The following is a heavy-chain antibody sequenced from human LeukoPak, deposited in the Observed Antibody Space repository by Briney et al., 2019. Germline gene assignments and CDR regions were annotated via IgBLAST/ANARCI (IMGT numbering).Heavy chain of an antibody. J-gene: IGHJ4*02. Sequence: AEPLTLSCAASGFTFSSYVMSWVRQAPGKGLEWVSTLSGSGGSTYYPYPLEGRFTISRDNYKNSLYLQMNSVRAEDTAVYYCAKDHGIHRGNMPYYFDYWGQGSLVTVS. V-gene: IGHV3-23*01. CDR3: AKDHGIHRGNMPYYFDY. D-gene: IGHD2-2*01. CDR1: GFTFSSYV. CDR2: LSGSGGST.